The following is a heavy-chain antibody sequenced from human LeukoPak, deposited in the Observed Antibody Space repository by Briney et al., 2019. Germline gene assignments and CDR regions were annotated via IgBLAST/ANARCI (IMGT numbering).Heavy chain of an antibody. D-gene: IGHD2-15*01. Sequence: SETLSLTCAVYGGSFSGYYWSWIRQPPGKGLEWIGEINHSGSTNYNPSLKSRVTISVDTSKNQFSLKPSSVTAADTAVYYCANRRRYCSGGSCYSYYFDYWGQGTLVTVSS. V-gene: IGHV4-34*01. J-gene: IGHJ4*02. CDR1: GGSFSGYY. CDR2: INHSGST. CDR3: ANRRRYCSGGSCYSYYFDY.